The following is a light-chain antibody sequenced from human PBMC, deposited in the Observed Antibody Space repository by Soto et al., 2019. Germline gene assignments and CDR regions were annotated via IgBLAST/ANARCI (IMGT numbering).Light chain of an antibody. J-gene: IGKJ4*01. CDR1: QGIRND. V-gene: IGKV1-17*01. Sequence: DVQMTQSPSSLSASVGDRVTITCRASQGIRNDLGWYQQKPGKAPERLISAAASLQGGVPSRFSGGGSETEFTLPISGLQPEDFATYYSLQHYSYPLTFGGGTKVEI. CDR2: AAA. CDR3: LQHYSYPLT.